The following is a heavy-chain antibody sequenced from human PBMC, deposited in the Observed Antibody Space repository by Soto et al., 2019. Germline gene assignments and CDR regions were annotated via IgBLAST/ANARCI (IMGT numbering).Heavy chain of an antibody. CDR1: GFTFSSYA. CDR3: AKAGQSIGRLN. Sequence: GGSLSLCCAASGFTFSSYAMSWVRQAPGKGLEWVSAISGSGGSTYYADSVKGRFTISRDNSKNTLYLQMNSLRAEDTAVYYCAKAGQSIGRLNWGQGTLVTVSS. V-gene: IGHV3-23*01. J-gene: IGHJ4*02. CDR2: ISGSGGST. D-gene: IGHD3-3*02.